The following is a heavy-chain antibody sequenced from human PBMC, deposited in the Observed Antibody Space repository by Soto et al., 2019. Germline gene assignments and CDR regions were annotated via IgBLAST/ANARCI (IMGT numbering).Heavy chain of an antibody. Sequence: QVQLVQSGAEVKKPGSSVKVSCKASGGTFSSYAISWVRQAPGQGLEWMGGIIPIVGTANYAQKFHGRVTMTADESTSTAYMELRRLRSEDTAVYYCASAEDTAMVTDYYYGMDVWGQGTTVTVSS. V-gene: IGHV1-69*01. CDR2: IIPIVGTA. CDR3: ASAEDTAMVTDYYYGMDV. CDR1: GGTFSSYA. D-gene: IGHD5-18*01. J-gene: IGHJ6*02.